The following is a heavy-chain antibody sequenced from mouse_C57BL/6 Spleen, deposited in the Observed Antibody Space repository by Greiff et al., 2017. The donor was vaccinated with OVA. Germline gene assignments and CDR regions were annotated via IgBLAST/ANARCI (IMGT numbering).Heavy chain of an antibody. V-gene: IGHV5-9-1*02. CDR2: ISSGGGYI. J-gene: IGHJ4*01. CDR3: TRELLRYYYAMDY. Sequence: EVKVEESGEGLVKPGGSLKLSCAASGFTFSSYAMSWVRQTPEKRLEWVAYISSGGGYIYYADTVKGRFTISRDNARNTLYLQMSSLKSEDTAMYYCTRELLRYYYAMDYWGQGTSVTVSS. D-gene: IGHD1-1*01. CDR1: GFTFSSYA.